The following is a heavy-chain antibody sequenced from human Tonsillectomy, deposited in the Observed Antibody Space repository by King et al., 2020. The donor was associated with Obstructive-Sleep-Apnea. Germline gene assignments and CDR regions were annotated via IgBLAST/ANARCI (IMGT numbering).Heavy chain of an antibody. V-gene: IGHV3-23*04. J-gene: IGHJ4*02. D-gene: IGHD3-22*01. CDR3: AKAAAGYYYSSGYYLGY. CDR1: GFTFTSYA. Sequence: VQLVESGGGLVQPGGSLRLSCAASGFTFTSYAMSWVRQAPGKGLEWVSAVSGSAGSTYYADPVKGRFTISRDNSKNTLYLQMNSLRAEDTAVYYCAKAAAGYYYSSGYYLGYWGQGTLVTVSS. CDR2: VSGSAGST.